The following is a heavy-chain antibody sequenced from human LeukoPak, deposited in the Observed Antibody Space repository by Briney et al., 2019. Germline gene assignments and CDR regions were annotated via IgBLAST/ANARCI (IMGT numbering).Heavy chain of an antibody. Sequence: SQTLSLTCTVSGGSISSGGYYWSWIRQHPGKGLEWIGYIYYSGSTYYNPSLKSRVTISVDTSKNQFSLKLSSVTAADTAVYYCARSPGIAAAGTIARFPGYWGLGTLVTVSS. J-gene: IGHJ4*02. D-gene: IGHD6-13*01. CDR1: GGSISSGGYY. CDR2: IYYSGST. V-gene: IGHV4-31*03. CDR3: ARSPGIAAAGTIARFPGY.